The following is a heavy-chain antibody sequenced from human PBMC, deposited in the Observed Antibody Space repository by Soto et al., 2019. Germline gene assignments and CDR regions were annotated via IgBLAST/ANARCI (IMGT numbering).Heavy chain of an antibody. D-gene: IGHD1-26*01. CDR2: ISSSSSYI. CDR3: GRDPTPALLTHRALRE. V-gene: IGHV3-21*01. J-gene: IGHJ4*02. Sequence: GVSLRLSCAAFGFTFSSYSMNWVRQAPGTGLEWVSSISSSSSYIYYADSVKGRFTISRDTAKNSLYLQMNSLRAEDTAGYYWGRDPTPALLTHRALREGGEGTLVPFPS. CDR1: GFTFSSYS.